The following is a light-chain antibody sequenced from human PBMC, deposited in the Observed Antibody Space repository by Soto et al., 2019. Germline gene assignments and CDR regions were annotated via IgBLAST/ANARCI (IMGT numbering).Light chain of an antibody. V-gene: IGKV2-24*01. Sequence: DIVMTKTPLSSPVALGQPASISCRSSQNLAHSDGNTYLSWLHQRPGQPPRLLIYKLSNRFSGVPDRISGSGAGTEFTLKISRVEAEDVGVYYCMQATQFPDTFGQGTRLEIK. CDR3: MQATQFPDT. CDR2: KLS. J-gene: IGKJ5*01. CDR1: QNLAHSDGNTY.